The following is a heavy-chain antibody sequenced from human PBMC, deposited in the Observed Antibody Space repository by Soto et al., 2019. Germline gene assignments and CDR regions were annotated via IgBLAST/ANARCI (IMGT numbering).Heavy chain of an antibody. CDR3: ARTGYSSSWYGESPEGGYFDY. CDR2: IYYSGST. V-gene: IGHV4-31*03. Sequence: SETLSLTCTVSGGSISSGGYYWSWIRQHPGKGLEWIGYIYYSGSTYYNPSLKSRVTISVDTSKNQFSLKLSSVTAADTAVYYCARTGYSSSWYGESPEGGYFDYWGQGTLVTVSS. J-gene: IGHJ4*02. D-gene: IGHD6-13*01. CDR1: GGSISSGGYY.